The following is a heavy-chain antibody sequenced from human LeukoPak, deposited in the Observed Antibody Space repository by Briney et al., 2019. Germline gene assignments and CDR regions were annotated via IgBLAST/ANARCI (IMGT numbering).Heavy chain of an antibody. CDR3: ARGVTYYYESSGYI. CDR1: GFTFSDYY. V-gene: IGHV3-11*01. J-gene: IGHJ4*02. Sequence: GGSLRLSCAASGFTFSDYYMSWIRQAPGKGLEWVSDISSSGSTIYYADSVKGRFTISRDNAKNSLYLQMNSLRAEDTAVYYCARGVTYYYESSGYIWGQGTLVTVSS. CDR2: ISSSGSTI. D-gene: IGHD3-22*01.